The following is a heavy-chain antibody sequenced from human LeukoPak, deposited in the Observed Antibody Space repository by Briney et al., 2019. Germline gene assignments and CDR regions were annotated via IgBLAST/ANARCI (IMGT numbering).Heavy chain of an antibody. D-gene: IGHD6-19*01. CDR2: ISSGSSTI. V-gene: IGHV3-48*02. CDR3: ARAGITLAGPYWCFDL. CDR1: GFTFSSYE. J-gene: IGHJ2*01. Sequence: GGSLRLSCAAAGFTFSSYEMNWVRQAPGMGLEWDSYISSGSSTIHHADSVQGRFTISRDNAKNSLYLQMSSLRDEDTAVYYCARAGITLAGPYWCFDLWGRGTLVTVSS.